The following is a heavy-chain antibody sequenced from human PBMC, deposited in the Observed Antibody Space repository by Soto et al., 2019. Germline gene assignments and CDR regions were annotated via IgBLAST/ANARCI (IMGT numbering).Heavy chain of an antibody. CDR1: GGTFSSYA. V-gene: IGHV1-69*06. Sequence: GASVKVSFKASGGTFSSYAISWVRQAPGQGLEWMGGIIPIFGTANYAQKFQGRVTITADKSTSTAYMELSSLRSEDTAVYYCARDHYSSFDYWGQGTLVTVSS. CDR2: IIPIFGTA. J-gene: IGHJ4*02. D-gene: IGHD4-4*01. CDR3: ARDHYSSFDY.